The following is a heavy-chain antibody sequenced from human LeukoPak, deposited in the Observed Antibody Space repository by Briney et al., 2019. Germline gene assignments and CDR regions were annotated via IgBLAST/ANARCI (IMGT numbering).Heavy chain of an antibody. CDR2: ISSSSAYI. CDR3: ARDSYDSSGYYDY. J-gene: IGHJ4*02. D-gene: IGHD3-22*01. Sequence: GGSLTLSCAASGFTFSSYTMNWVHQAPGKGLEWVSSISSSSAYIYYAASMNGGFTIFRATTNHSLYLQMNRLRAEDTSVYYCARDSYDSSGYYDYWGQGTLATVSS. V-gene: IGHV3-21*01. CDR1: GFTFSSYT.